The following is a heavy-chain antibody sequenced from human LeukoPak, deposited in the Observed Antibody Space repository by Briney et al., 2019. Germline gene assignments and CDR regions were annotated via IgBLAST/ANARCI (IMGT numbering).Heavy chain of an antibody. J-gene: IGHJ5*02. CDR2: IKQDGSEK. CDR1: GFTFSSYW. Sequence: GGSLRLSCAASGFTFSSYWMSWVRQAPGKGLEWVANIKQDGSEKYYVDSVKGRFTISRDNAKNSLYLQMNSLRAEDTAVYYCAKAHGGAAYNYNWFDPWGQGTLVTVSS. V-gene: IGHV3-7*03. CDR3: AKAHGGAAYNYNWFDP. D-gene: IGHD1-1*01.